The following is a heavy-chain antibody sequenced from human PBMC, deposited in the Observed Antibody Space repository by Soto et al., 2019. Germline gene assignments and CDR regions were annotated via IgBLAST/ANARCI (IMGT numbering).Heavy chain of an antibody. J-gene: IGHJ4*02. V-gene: IGHV4-30-2*01. CDR3: ARGNPQLRGAFDF. CDR2: VYYGGTA. CDR1: GASLSSGGYS. D-gene: IGHD3-10*01. Sequence: SETLSLTCSVSGASLSSGGYSWSWFRRPPGKALEWIAYVYYGGTASYNPSLKSRVTISVDSSKNQFSLTVKSVTAADTAAYLCARGNPQLRGAFDFWGRGTQVTVSS.